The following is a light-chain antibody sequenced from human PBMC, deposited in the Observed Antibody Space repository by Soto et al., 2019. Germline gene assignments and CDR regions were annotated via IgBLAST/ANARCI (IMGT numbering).Light chain of an antibody. Sequence: QSVLTQPPSVSGAPGQRVTISCTGSSSNLGANYHVHWYQQLPGRAPKLLIYGSTNRPSGVPDRISGSKSGTSASLAITGLQAEDVADYYCQSYDNNLSGGVFGGGTKLTVL. V-gene: IGLV1-40*01. CDR3: QSYDNNLSGGV. CDR1: SSNLGANYH. CDR2: GST. J-gene: IGLJ3*02.